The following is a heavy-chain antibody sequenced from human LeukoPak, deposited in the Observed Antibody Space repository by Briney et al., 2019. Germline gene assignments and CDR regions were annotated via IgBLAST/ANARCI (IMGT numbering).Heavy chain of an antibody. CDR3: AKDLGSGWYLGSLDY. V-gene: IGHV3-30*18. J-gene: IGHJ4*02. D-gene: IGHD6-19*01. CDR2: ISYDGSNK. CDR1: GFTFSSYG. Sequence: GWSLRLSCAASGFTFSSYGMHWVRQAPGKGLEWVAVISYDGSNKHYADSVKGRFTISRDNSKNTLYLQMNSLRAEDTAVYYCAKDLGSGWYLGSLDYWGQGTLVTVSS.